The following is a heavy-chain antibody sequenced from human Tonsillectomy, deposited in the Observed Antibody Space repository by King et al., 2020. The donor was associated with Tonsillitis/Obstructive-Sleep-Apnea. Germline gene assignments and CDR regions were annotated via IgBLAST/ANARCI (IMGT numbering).Heavy chain of an antibody. Sequence: VQLVESGGGVVQPGRSLRLSCAASGFAFSSHAMHWVRQAPGKGLEWVDLISYDGDDAFYTDSVKGRFTISRDSSKDTVYLQMNSLRLEDTAVYYCVRADRHDFWSGYLDYWGQGTLVTVSS. V-gene: IGHV3-30*10. CDR3: VRADRHDFWSGYLDY. J-gene: IGHJ4*02. CDR1: GFAFSSHA. D-gene: IGHD3-3*01. CDR2: ISYDGDDA.